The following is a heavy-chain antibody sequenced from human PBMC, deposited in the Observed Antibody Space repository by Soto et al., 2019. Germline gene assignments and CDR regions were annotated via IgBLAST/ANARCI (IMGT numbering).Heavy chain of an antibody. J-gene: IGHJ4*02. D-gene: IGHD5-12*01. CDR2: IIPIFGTA. CDR1: GGTFSSYA. V-gene: IGHV1-69*01. Sequence: QVQMVQSGAEVKKPGSSVKVSCKASGGTFSSYAISWVRQAPGQGLEWMGGIIPIFGTANYAQKFQGRVTITADESTSTAYMELSSLRSEDTAVYYCARDLLRDGYHYNGACDYWGQGTLVTVSS. CDR3: ARDLLRDGYHYNGACDY.